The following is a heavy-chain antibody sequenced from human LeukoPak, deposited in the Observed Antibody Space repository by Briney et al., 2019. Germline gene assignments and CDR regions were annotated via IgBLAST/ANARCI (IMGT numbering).Heavy chain of an antibody. Sequence: SETLSLTCTVSGGSISSSSYYWGWIRQPPGKGLEWIGSIYYSGSTYYNPSLKSRVTISVDTSKNQFSLKLSSVTAADTAVYYCARGPVVATMFGGLSDAFDIWGQGTMVTVSS. J-gene: IGHJ3*02. V-gene: IGHV4-39*01. CDR1: GGSISSSSYY. CDR2: IYYSGST. D-gene: IGHD5-12*01. CDR3: ARGPVVATMFGGLSDAFDI.